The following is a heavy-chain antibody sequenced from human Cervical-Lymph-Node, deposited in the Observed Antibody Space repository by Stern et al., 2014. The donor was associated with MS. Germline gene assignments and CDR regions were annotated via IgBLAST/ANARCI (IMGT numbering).Heavy chain of an antibody. CDR2: IVVGSGNT. V-gene: IGHV1-58*01. D-gene: IGHD3-3*01. J-gene: IGHJ4*02. Sequence: QLVESGPEVKKPGTSVKVSCKASGFTFTSSAVQWVRQARGHRLEWIGWIVVGSGNTNYAQKFQERVTITRDMSTSTAYMELSSLRSEDTAVYYCAAAGITIFGVGTIDYWGQGTLVTVSS. CDR1: GFTFTSSA. CDR3: AAAGITIFGVGTIDY.